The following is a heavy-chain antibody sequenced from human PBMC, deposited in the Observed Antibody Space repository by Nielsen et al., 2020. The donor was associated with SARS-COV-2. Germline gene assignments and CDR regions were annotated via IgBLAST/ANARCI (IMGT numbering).Heavy chain of an antibody. CDR1: GFSFSSYG. CDR3: AKDLSSSFPPLYYYYYGMDV. CDR2: IWYDGSNK. J-gene: IGHJ6*02. V-gene: IGHV3-30*02. D-gene: IGHD6-13*01. Sequence: GGSLRLSCAASGFSFSSYGMHWVRQAPGKGLEWVAVIWYDGSNKYYADSVKGRFTISRDNSKNTLYLQMNSLRAEDTAVYYCAKDLSSSFPPLYYYYYGMDVWGQGTTVTVSS.